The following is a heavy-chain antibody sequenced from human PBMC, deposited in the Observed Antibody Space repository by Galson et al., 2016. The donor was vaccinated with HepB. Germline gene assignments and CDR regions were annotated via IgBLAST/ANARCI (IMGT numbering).Heavy chain of an antibody. CDR1: GGTFRSSA. J-gene: IGHJ4*02. CDR3: ARSPGTMVARFDY. D-gene: IGHD4/OR15-4a*01. Sequence: SVKVSCKASGGTFRSSAIHWVRQAPGQGLEWMGGNIPMFGTPSYAQKFQGRVTITADESTSTAYMELSSLRSEDTAVYYCARSPGTMVARFDYWGQGTLVTVSS. CDR2: NIPMFGTP. V-gene: IGHV1-69*13.